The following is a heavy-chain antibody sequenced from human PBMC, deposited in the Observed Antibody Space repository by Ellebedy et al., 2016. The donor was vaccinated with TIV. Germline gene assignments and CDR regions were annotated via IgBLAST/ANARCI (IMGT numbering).Heavy chain of an antibody. CDR1: GFTFSVYA. CDR3: ARRYCSSTNCLKGFDY. D-gene: IGHD2-2*01. V-gene: IGHV3-23*01. Sequence: GGSLRLXXAASGFTFSVYAMTWVRQAPGKGLEWISTIGGLDTNTHYADSVKGRFTISRDNSKNTLYLHMNSLRAEDTAVYYCARRYCSSTNCLKGFDYWGQGTLVIVSS. J-gene: IGHJ4*02. CDR2: IGGLDTNT.